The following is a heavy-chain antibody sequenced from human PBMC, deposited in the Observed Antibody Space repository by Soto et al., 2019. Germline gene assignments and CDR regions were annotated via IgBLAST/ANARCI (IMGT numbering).Heavy chain of an antibody. J-gene: IGHJ6*04. CDR1: GFTFSSDW. CDR2: LNKDGTIA. Sequence: GSLRLSCAGSGFTFSSDWMHWVRQDPGKGLVWVSRLNKDGTIANYADAVKGRFTISRDNAKNSLYLQMNSLRAEDTAVYYCASEFYDYGSGSPKDVWGKGTTVTVSS. D-gene: IGHD3-10*01. V-gene: IGHV3-74*01. CDR3: ASEFYDYGSGSPKDV.